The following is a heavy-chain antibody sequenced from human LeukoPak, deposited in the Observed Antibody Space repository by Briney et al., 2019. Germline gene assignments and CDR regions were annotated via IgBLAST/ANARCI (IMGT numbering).Heavy chain of an antibody. Sequence: GGSLRLSCTVSGFTVSSNSMSWVRQAPGKGLEWVAVISYDGSNKYYADSVKGRFTISRDNSKNTLYLQMNSLRAEDTAVYYCAKEVRYYGSGSLTKQIIQYYFDYWGQGTLVTVSS. CDR3: AKEVRYYGSGSLTKQIIQYYFDY. D-gene: IGHD3-10*01. CDR2: ISYDGSNK. CDR1: GFTVSSNS. V-gene: IGHV3-30*18. J-gene: IGHJ4*02.